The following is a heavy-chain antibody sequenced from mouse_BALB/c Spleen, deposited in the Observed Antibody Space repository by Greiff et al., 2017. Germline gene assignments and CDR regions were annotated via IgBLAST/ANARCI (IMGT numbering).Heavy chain of an antibody. Sequence: EESGPGLVKPSQSLSLTCSVTGYSITSGYYWNWIRQFPGNKLEWMGYISYDGSNNYNPSLKNRISITRDTSKNQFFLKLNSVTTEDTATYYCARENDDAMDYWGQGTSVTVSS. J-gene: IGHJ4*01. V-gene: IGHV3-6*02. CDR3: ARENDDAMDY. CDR2: ISYDGSN. D-gene: IGHD2-12*01. CDR1: GYSITSGYY.